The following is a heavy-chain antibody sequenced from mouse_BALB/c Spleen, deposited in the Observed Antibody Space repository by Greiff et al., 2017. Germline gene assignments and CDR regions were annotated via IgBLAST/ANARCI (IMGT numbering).Heavy chain of an antibody. CDR1: GYSITSGYS. J-gene: IGHJ1*01. Sequence: EVKLMESGPDLVKPSQSLSLTCTVTGYSITSGYSWHWIRQFPGNKLEWMGYIHYSGSTNYNPSLKSRISITRDTSKNQFFLQLNSVTTEDTATYYCARRGFYYGSDWYFDVWGAGTTVTVSS. D-gene: IGHD1-1*01. V-gene: IGHV3-1*02. CDR3: ARRGFYYGSDWYFDV. CDR2: IHYSGST.